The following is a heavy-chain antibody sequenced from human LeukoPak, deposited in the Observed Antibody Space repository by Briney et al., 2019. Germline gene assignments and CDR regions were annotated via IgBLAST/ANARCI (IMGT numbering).Heavy chain of an antibody. CDR1: GGSISSGSYY. V-gene: IGHV4-61*02. CDR2: IYTSGST. CDR3: ARDSAYYDILTGYSFAFDI. D-gene: IGHD3-9*01. J-gene: IGHJ3*02. Sequence: SQTLSITCTVSGGSISSGSYYWSWIRQPAGKGLEWIGRIYTSGSTNYNPSLKSRVTISVDTSKNQFSLKLSSVTAADTAVYYCARDSAYYDILTGYSFAFDIWGQGTMVTVSS.